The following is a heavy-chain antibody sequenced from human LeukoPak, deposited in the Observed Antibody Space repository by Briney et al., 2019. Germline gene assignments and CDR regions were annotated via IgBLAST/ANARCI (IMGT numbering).Heavy chain of an antibody. Sequence: SQTLSLTCGISGDIVSSNTVAWIWIRQSPSRGLEWLARAFFRSKWFNDSAIFVTSRISISPDTSKNRISLQLNSVTPDDTAVYYCARASAAGEIDYWGQGTLVTVSS. D-gene: IGHD6-13*01. CDR2: AFFRSKWFN. V-gene: IGHV6-1*01. CDR1: GDIVSSNTVA. CDR3: ARASAAGEIDY. J-gene: IGHJ4*02.